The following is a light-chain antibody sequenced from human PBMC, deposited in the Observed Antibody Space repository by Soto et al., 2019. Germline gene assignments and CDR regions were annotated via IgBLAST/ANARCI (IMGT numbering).Light chain of an antibody. CDR2: DAS. J-gene: IGKJ4*01. Sequence: EIVLTQSPATLSLSPGNRATLSCRASQSVSGYLAWYQQXXXXPPRLLIYDASNRATGIPARFSGSGSGTDFTLTITSLEPEDFAVYYCQQRSNWPSTFGGGTKVEI. CDR3: QQRSNWPST. CDR1: QSVSGY. V-gene: IGKV3-11*01.